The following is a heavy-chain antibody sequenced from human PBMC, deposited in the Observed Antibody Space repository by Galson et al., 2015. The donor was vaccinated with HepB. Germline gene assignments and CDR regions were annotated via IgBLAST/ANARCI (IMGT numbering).Heavy chain of an antibody. CDR2: ISYDGSNK. J-gene: IGHJ4*02. V-gene: IGHV3-30-3*01. CDR3: TTNDFWSGPYYFDY. CDR1: GFTFSSYA. Sequence: SLRLSCAASGFTFSSYAMHWVRQAPGKGLEWVAVISYDGSNKYYADSVKGRFTISRDNSKNTLYLQMNSLKTEDTAVYYCTTNDFWSGPYYFDYWGQGTLVTVSS. D-gene: IGHD3-3*01.